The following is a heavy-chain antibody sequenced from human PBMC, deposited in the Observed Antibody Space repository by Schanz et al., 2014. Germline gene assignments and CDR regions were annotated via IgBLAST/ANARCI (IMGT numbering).Heavy chain of an antibody. CDR3: ARGRVLES. V-gene: IGHV3-7*02. D-gene: IGHD1-1*01. Sequence: EMQLLESGGGLAQPGGSLRLSCAASGFTLSNYAMSWVRQAPGKGLEWVANIKRDGSEKNYLDSVKGRFTISRDNAKNSLCLQMNSLRPEDTAVYYCARGRVLESWGQGTLVTVSS. J-gene: IGHJ5*02. CDR2: IKRDGSEK. CDR1: GFTLSNYA.